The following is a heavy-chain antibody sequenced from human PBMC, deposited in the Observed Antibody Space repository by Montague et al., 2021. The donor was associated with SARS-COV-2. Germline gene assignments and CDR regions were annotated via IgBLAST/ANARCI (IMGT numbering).Heavy chain of an antibody. CDR1: GDSISSYY. J-gene: IGHJ3*02. CDR3: ARAWRYGQSYGLDI. V-gene: IGHV4-59*01. Sequence: SETLSLTCSVSGDSISSYYYNWIRQTPGKGLEWIGNAYYVPSTNSANTHSNPSPKWRVTISLDTSENQFSLKLSSVTASYTAVYYCARAWRYGQSYGLDIWGQGTMVTVSS. CDR2: AYYVPSTNSANT. D-gene: IGHD3-16*01.